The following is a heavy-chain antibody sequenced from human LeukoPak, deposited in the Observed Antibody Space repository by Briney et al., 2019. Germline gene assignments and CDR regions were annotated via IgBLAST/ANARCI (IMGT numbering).Heavy chain of an antibody. CDR2: IKQDGSEK. V-gene: IGHV3-7*01. Sequence: GGSLRLSCAASGFTVSSNYMSWVRQAPGKGLEWVANIKQDGSEKYYVDSVKGRFTISRDNAKNSMYLQMNSLRAEDTAVYYCAREYWDYYDSSGYLDYWGQGTLVTVSS. J-gene: IGHJ4*02. CDR1: GFTVSSNY. CDR3: AREYWDYYDSSGYLDY. D-gene: IGHD3-22*01.